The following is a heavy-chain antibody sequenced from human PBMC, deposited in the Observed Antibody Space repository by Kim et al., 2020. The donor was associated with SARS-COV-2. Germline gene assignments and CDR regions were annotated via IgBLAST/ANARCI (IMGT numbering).Heavy chain of an antibody. CDR3: ARAPPHPYRPGIAVAGPYYYYYGMDV. CDR1: GGSFSGYY. CDR2: INHSGST. J-gene: IGHJ6*02. D-gene: IGHD6-19*01. Sequence: SETLSLTCAVYGGSFSGYYWSWIRQPPGKGLEWIGEINHSGSTNYNPSLKSRVTISVDTSKNQFSLKLSSVTAADTAVYYCARAPPHPYRPGIAVAGPYYYYYGMDVWGQGTTVTVSS. V-gene: IGHV4-34*01.